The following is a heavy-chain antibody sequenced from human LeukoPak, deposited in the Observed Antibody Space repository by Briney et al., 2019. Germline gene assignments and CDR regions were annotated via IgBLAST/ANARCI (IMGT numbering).Heavy chain of an antibody. D-gene: IGHD1-1*01. CDR3: ARGPLQLERPDPYYNGMDV. Sequence: SETLSLTCAVYGGSFSGYYWSWIRQPPGKGLEWIGEINHSGSTNYNPSLKSRVTISVDTSKNQFSLKLSSVTAADTAVYYCARGPLQLERPDPYYNGMDVWGQGTTVTVSS. CDR2: INHSGST. V-gene: IGHV4-34*01. CDR1: GGSFSGYY. J-gene: IGHJ6*02.